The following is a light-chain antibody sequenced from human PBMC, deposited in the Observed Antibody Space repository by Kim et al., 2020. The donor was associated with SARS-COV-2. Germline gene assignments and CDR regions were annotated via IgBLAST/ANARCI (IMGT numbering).Light chain of an antibody. CDR1: QSVSSN. J-gene: IGKJ5*01. Sequence: EIVMTQSPVTLSLSPGERATLSCRASQSVSSNIAWYQQKPGLAPRLLIYDASTRATSIPARFSGSGSGTEFTLTISSLQSEDFAVYYYYWQNYCPPHTFGRGTRLDIK. CDR2: DAS. V-gene: IGKV3D-15*01. CDR3: YWQNYCPPHT.